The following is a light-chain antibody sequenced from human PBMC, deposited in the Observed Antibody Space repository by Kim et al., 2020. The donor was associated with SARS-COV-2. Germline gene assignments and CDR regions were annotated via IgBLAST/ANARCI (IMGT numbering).Light chain of an antibody. Sequence: LSTGGRATLSCRASQSVSRNYLAWYQQKRGQTPRLLIYGASTRAPGIPDRFSGSGSGADFTLTISSLGPEDFAVYYCQHYGGSRYTFGRGNKLEI. CDR2: GAS. V-gene: IGKV3-20*01. J-gene: IGKJ2*01. CDR3: QHYGGSRYT. CDR1: QSVSRNY.